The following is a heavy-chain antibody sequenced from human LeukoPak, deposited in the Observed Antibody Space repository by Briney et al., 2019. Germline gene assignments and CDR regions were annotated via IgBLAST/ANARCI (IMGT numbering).Heavy chain of an antibody. J-gene: IGHJ4*02. V-gene: IGHV3-66*01. CDR2: IFTGGTT. CDR1: GFIVSSNY. Sequence: GGSLRLSCAASGFIVSSNYMSWVRQAPGKGLEWVSVIFTGGTTSYADSVKGRFTISRDNSKNTVYLQMNSLRAEDTAVYYCARDLQGYWGQGTLVTVSS. CDR3: ARDLQGY.